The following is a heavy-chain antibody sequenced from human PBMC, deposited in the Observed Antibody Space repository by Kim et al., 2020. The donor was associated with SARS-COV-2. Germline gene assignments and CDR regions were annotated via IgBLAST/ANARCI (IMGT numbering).Heavy chain of an antibody. CDR2: IGGSGASP. Sequence: GGSLRLSCTASGFTFSTYAMSWVRQAPGKGLEWVSGIGGSGASPSHADSVKGRFTISRDNSKNMLYLQMNSLRAEDTAIYYCAKSLYGGLDYWAREPWSPSPQ. D-gene: IGHD1-26*01. CDR1: GFTFSTYA. J-gene: IGHJ4*02. CDR3: AKSLYGGLDY. V-gene: IGHV3-23*01.